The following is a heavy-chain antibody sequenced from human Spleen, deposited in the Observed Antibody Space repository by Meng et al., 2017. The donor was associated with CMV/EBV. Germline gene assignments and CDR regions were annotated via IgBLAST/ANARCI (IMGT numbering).Heavy chain of an antibody. Sequence: GESLKISCAASGFIFSDYYMIWIRQAPGKGLEWVSSISSSSSYIYYADSVKGRFTISRDNAKNSLYLQMNSLRAEDTAVYYCARVIGYCSGGSCYSSAPYYYYYGMDVWGQGTTVTVSS. V-gene: IGHV3-21*01. CDR1: GFIFSDYY. D-gene: IGHD2-15*01. J-gene: IGHJ6*02. CDR2: ISSSSSYI. CDR3: ARVIGYCSGGSCYSSAPYYYYYGMDV.